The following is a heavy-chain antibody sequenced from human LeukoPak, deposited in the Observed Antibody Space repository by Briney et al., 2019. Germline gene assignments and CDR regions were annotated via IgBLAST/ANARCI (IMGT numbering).Heavy chain of an antibody. Sequence: GASVKVSCKASGYTFTSYAMHWVRQAPGQRPEWMGWINAGNGNTKYSQKFQGRVTITRDTSASTAYMELSSLRSEDTAVYYCARLGELLPIDYWGQGTLVTVSS. CDR3: ARLGELLPIDY. CDR1: GYTFTSYA. CDR2: INAGNGNT. J-gene: IGHJ4*02. D-gene: IGHD3-10*01. V-gene: IGHV1-3*01.